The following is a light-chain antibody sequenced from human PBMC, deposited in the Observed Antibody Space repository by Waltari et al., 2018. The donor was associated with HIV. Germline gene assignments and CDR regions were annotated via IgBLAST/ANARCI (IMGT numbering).Light chain of an antibody. Sequence: QSVLTQPPSVSGTPGQHVTISCSGSSSTIGSNILHWYQQLPGAAPKLLIYTNGQRPSGVPDRFSGSKSGTSASLAISGLQSADEADYYCAAWDDSLNGMFGGGTKLTVL. CDR1: SSTIGSNI. CDR3: AAWDDSLNGM. V-gene: IGLV1-44*01. CDR2: TNG. J-gene: IGLJ3*02.